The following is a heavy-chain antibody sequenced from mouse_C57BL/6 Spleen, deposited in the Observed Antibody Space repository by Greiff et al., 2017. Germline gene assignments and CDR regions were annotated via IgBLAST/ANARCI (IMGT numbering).Heavy chain of an antibody. D-gene: IGHD2-12*01. CDR3: ARENLRLHYAMDY. CDR1: GYTFTDYY. CDR2: IYPGSGNT. Sequence: QVQLQQSGAELVRPGASVKLSCKASGYTFTDYYINWVKQRPGQGLEWIARIYPGSGNTYYNEMFKGKATLTAEKSSSTAYMQLSSLTSEDSAVYFCARENLRLHYAMDYWGQGTSVTVSS. J-gene: IGHJ4*01. V-gene: IGHV1-76*01.